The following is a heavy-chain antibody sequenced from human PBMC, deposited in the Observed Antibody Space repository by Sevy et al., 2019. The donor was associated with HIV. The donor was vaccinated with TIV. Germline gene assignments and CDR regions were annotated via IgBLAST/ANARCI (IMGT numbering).Heavy chain of an antibody. CDR1: GFTFSSYS. Sequence: GGSLRLSCAASGFTFSSYSMNWVRQAPGKGLEWVSSISSSSSYIYYADSVKGRFTISRDNAKNSLYLQMNSLRAEDTAVYYCARDGYYYGSGSYSRYYFDYWGQGTLVTVSS. D-gene: IGHD3-10*01. CDR2: ISSSSSYI. CDR3: ARDGYYYGSGSYSRYYFDY. V-gene: IGHV3-21*01. J-gene: IGHJ4*02.